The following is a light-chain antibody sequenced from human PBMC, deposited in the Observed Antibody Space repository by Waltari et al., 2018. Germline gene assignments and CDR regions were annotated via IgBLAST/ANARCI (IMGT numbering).Light chain of an antibody. CDR1: QSLLHSNGYNY. CDR2: LGS. V-gene: IGKV2-28*01. CDR3: MQALQTPLT. Sequence: DIVMTQSPLSLPATPGEPASISCRSSQSLLHSNGYNYLDWYLQKPGQSPQLLIYLGSNRASGVPDRFSGSGSGTDFTLKISRVEAEDVGVYYCMQALQTPLTFGGGTKVEMK. J-gene: IGKJ4*01.